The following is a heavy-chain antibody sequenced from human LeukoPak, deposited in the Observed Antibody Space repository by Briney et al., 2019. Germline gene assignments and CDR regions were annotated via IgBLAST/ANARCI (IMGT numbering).Heavy chain of an antibody. V-gene: IGHV1-18*01. CDR2: ISTYNDNT. CDR3: ARDVKTYYYDSSGYNFEY. D-gene: IGHD3-22*01. CDR1: GYTFTSHG. Sequence: ASVKDSRKASGYTFTSHGISWVRQAPGQGLEWMGWISTYNDNTHYAPKIQGRVTMTTDTSTRTAYMELRSLRSDDTAVYYCARDVKTYYYDSSGYNFEYWGQGALVTVAS. J-gene: IGHJ4*02.